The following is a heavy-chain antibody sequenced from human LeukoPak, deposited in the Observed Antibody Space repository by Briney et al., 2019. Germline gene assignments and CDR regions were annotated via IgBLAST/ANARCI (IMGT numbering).Heavy chain of an antibody. D-gene: IGHD3-22*01. CDR2: IYYSGST. J-gene: IGHJ3*02. Sequence: SETLSLTCTVSGGSISSYSWSWIRQPPGKGLEWIGYIYYSGSTNYNPSLKSRVTISVDTSKNQFSLKLSSVTAADTAVYYCARDKKGDYYDSSGPADAFDIWGQGTMVTVSS. V-gene: IGHV4-59*12. CDR1: GGSISSYS. CDR3: ARDKKGDYYDSSGPADAFDI.